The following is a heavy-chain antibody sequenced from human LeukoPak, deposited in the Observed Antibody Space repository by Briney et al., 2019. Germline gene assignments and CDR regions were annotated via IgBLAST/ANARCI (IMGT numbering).Heavy chain of an antibody. CDR3: ARAEEDRSGSFCGGY. CDR2: IIPIVDLV. J-gene: IGHJ4*02. D-gene: IGHD3-10*01. V-gene: IGHV1-69*04. CDR1: ETSSSHA. Sequence: GASVKLSCTASETSSSHAITWVRQAPRQGLEWMGRIIPIVDLVNSAQKFQGRVTFTADKSTTTAYMELSSLRSEDTAVYYCARAEEDRSGSFCGGYWGQGTLITVSS.